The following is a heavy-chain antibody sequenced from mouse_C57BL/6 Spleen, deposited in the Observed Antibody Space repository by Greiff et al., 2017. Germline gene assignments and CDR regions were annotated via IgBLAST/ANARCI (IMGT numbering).Heavy chain of an antibody. CDR2: INYDGSST. CDR3: ARVDYGKPFAY. CDR1: GFTFSDYY. Sequence: EVQVVESEGGLVQPGSSMKLSCTASGFTFSDYYMAWVRQVPEKGLEWVANINYDGSSTYYLDSLKSRFIISRDNAKNILYLQMSSLKSEDTATYYCARVDYGKPFAYWGQGTLVTVSA. J-gene: IGHJ3*01. V-gene: IGHV5-16*01. D-gene: IGHD2-1*01.